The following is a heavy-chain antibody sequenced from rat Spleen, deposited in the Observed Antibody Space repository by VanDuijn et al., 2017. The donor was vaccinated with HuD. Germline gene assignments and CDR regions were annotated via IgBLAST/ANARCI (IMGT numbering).Heavy chain of an antibody. V-gene: IGHV3-3*01. J-gene: IGHJ3*01. D-gene: IGHD4-3*01. CDR2: INSAGST. CDR3: ARGRYNSNWFAF. Sequence: EVQLQESGPGLVKPSQSLSLTCSVTGFSITSSYRWNWIRKFPGNKLEWMGFINSAGSTNYNPSLKSRVSITRDTSKNRFFLQLNSVTTEDTATYYCARGRYNSNWFAFWGQGTLVTVSS. CDR1: GFSITSSYR.